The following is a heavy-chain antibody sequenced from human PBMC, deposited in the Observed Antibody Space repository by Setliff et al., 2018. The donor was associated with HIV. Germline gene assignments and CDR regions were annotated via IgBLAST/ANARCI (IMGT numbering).Heavy chain of an antibody. CDR2: IHFTGST. J-gene: IGHJ5*02. CDR1: GASIWNYY. Sequence: SETLSLTCTVSGASIWNYYWSWIRQAPGKGLEWIGFIHFTGSTNYNPSLKSRVTISVDTSKNQFSLKLSSVTAAGTAVYYCARRPPRYCINTSCHRDWFDPWGQGTLVTVSS. CDR3: ARRPPRYCINTSCHRDWFDP. D-gene: IGHD2-2*01. V-gene: IGHV4-59*12.